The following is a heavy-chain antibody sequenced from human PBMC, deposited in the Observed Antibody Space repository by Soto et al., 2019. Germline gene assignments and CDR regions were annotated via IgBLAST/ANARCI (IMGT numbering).Heavy chain of an antibody. D-gene: IGHD3-22*01. CDR3: ARDTRTYYYDTSGRNWFDP. CDR2: INPSGGST. CDR1: GYTFTSYY. J-gene: IGHJ5*02. V-gene: IGHV1-46*01. Sequence: ASVKVSCKASGYTFTSYYMHWVRQAPGQGLEWMGIINPSGGSTSYAQKFQGRVTMTRDTSTSTVYMELSSLRSEDTAVYYCARDTRTYYYDTSGRNWFDPWGQGTLVTVS.